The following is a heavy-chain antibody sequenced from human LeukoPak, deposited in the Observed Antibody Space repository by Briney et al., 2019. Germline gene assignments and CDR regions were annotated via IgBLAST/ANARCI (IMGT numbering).Heavy chain of an antibody. CDR3: ARLANYDFWRGPYPHDAFDI. J-gene: IGHJ3*02. Sequence: SGTLSLTCTVSGGSISSYYWSWIRQPPGKGLEWIGYIYYSGSTNYNPSLKSRVTISIDTSKNQFSLKLSSVTAADTAVYYCARLANYDFWRGPYPHDAFDIWGQGTMVTVSS. D-gene: IGHD3-3*01. CDR1: GGSISSYY. V-gene: IGHV4-59*08. CDR2: IYYSGST.